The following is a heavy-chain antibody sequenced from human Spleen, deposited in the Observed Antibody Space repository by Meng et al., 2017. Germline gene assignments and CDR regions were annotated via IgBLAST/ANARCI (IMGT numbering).Heavy chain of an antibody. CDR2: ITRSGSTM. CDR1: GFTFSSYE. J-gene: IGHJ4*02. D-gene: IGHD3-10*01. CDR3: ARGKFGDLLPDS. V-gene: IGHV3-48*03. Sequence: GGSLRLSCAASGFTFSSYEMNWVRQAPGKGLEWISYITRSGSTMYYAGSVKGRFTIFRDNVKDSLYLQMNSLRAEDTAVYYCARGKFGDLLPDSWGQGTLVTVSS.